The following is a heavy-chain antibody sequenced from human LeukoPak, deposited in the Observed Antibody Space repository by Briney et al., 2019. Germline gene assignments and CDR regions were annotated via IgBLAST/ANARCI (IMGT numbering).Heavy chain of an antibody. Sequence: PGGSLRLSCAASGFTFSSYAMSWVRQAPGKGLEGVSAISGIGCSTYYADSVQGRLTISRDNTNNKLYLQMFSLRDEDTAMYYCARHRGFPTTAKNLIDHWGQGTLVTVSS. J-gene: IGHJ4*02. CDR3: ARHRGFPTTAKNLIDH. D-gene: IGHD1-1*01. V-gene: IGHV3-23*01. CDR2: ISGIGCST. CDR1: GFTFSSYA.